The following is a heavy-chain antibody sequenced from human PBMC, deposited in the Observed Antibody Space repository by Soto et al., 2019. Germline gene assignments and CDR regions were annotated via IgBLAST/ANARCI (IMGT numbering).Heavy chain of an antibody. CDR2: INAGNGVT. CDR1: GYTFITYA. D-gene: IGHD2-2*01. CDR3: ARSFCSSTNCYRPFDY. V-gene: IGHV1-3*01. Sequence: ASVKVSCKASGYTFITYAIHWVRQAPGQRLEWMGWINAGNGVTKYSEKFQGRVTITRDTSASTAYMELSSLRSEDTALYYCARSFCSSTNCYRPFDYWGQGTLVTVSS. J-gene: IGHJ4*02.